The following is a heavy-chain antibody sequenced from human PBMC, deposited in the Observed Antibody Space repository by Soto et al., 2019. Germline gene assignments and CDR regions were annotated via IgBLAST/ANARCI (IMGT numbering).Heavy chain of an antibody. V-gene: IGHV4-61*08. Sequence: SETLSLTCTVSGGSISSGGYYWSWIRQHPGKGLEWIGYTHDSGSTNYNPSLKSRVTMSVDTSKNQFSLKLSSVTAADTAVYYCARHSYCSSICWFEPWGQGTLVTVSS. CDR1: GGSISSGGYY. J-gene: IGHJ5*02. D-gene: IGHD2-2*01. CDR3: ARHSYCSSICWFEP. CDR2: THDSGST.